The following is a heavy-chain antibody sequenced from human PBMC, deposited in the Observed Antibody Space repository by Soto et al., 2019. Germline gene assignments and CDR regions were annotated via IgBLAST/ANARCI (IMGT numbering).Heavy chain of an antibody. D-gene: IGHD1-26*01. CDR1: GFTFSDYY. J-gene: IGHJ6*02. CDR2: ISSSGSII. CDR3: ASHFGRRANRKVDYYYGMDL. Sequence: QVQLVESGGGLVKPGGSLRLSCAASGFTFSDYYMSWIRQAPGKGLEWVSYISSSGSIIYYADSVKGRFTISRDNAKNSLYLQMNSLRAEDTAVYYCASHFGRRANRKVDYYYGMDLWGQGTTVTVSS. V-gene: IGHV3-11*01.